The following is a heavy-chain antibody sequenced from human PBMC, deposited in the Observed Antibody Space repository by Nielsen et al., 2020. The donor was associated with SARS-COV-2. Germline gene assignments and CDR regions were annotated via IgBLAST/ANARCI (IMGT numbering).Heavy chain of an antibody. CDR3: ARESSGYDHYNYGMDV. CDR2: IYFSGRT. D-gene: IGHD5-12*01. CDR1: GGSISSGGYY. V-gene: IGHV4-31*03. Sequence: SETLSLTCTDSGGSISSGGYYWSWIRHHPGKGLEWIGYIYFSGRTCYNPSLKSRVTISVDTSKNQFSLSLRSVTAADTAVYYCARESSGYDHYNYGMDVWGQGTTVTVSS. J-gene: IGHJ6*02.